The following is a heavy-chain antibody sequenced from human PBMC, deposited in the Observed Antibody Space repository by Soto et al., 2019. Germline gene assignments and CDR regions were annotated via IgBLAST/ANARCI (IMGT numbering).Heavy chain of an antibody. J-gene: IGHJ6*02. Sequence: PSETLSLTCAVYGGSFSGYYWSWIRQPPGKGLEWIGEINHSGSTNYNPSLKSRVTISVDTSKNQFSLKLSSVTAADTAVYYCASLGGQQLVPGYGMDVWGQGTTVTVSS. D-gene: IGHD6-13*01. CDR3: ASLGGQQLVPGYGMDV. V-gene: IGHV4-34*01. CDR2: INHSGST. CDR1: GGSFSGYY.